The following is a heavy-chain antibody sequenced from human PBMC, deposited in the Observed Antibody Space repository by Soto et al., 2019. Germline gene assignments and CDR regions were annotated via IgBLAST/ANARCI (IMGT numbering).Heavy chain of an antibody. Sequence: SETLSLTCTVSGGSISSGGYYWSWIRQHPGKGLEWIGYIYYSGSTYYNPSLKSRVTISVDTSKNQFSLKLSSVTAADTAVYYCARGSDYDSSGYYSYYFDYWGQGTLVTVSS. CDR1: GGSISSGGYY. V-gene: IGHV4-31*03. CDR2: IYYSGST. D-gene: IGHD3-22*01. CDR3: ARGSDYDSSGYYSYYFDY. J-gene: IGHJ4*02.